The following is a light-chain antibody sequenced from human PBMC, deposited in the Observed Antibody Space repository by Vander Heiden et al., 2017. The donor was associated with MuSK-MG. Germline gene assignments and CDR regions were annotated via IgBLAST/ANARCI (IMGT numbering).Light chain of an antibody. J-gene: IGKJ2*01. CDR2: RAS. Sequence: DIQMTQSPSSLSASVGDRVTITCRASQSVSDWLAWYRQKPGQAPDVLIYRASTLATGVPSRFYGSGSGTHFTLTINSLQPDDFATYYCQQDNTYPYTFGQGTMLDIK. V-gene: IGKV1-5*03. CDR1: QSVSDW. CDR3: QQDNTYPYT.